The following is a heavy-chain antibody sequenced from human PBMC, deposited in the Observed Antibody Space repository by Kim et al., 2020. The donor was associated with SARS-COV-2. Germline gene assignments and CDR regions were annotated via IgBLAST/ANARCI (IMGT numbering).Heavy chain of an antibody. CDR1: GYTFTSYG. CDR2: ISAYNGNT. CDR3: ARDKGMVRGARPHYYYGMDV. D-gene: IGHD3-10*01. J-gene: IGHJ6*02. V-gene: IGHV1-18*01. Sequence: ASVKVSCKASGYTFTSYGISWVRQAPGQGLEWMGWISAYNGNTNYAQKLQGRVTMTTDTSTSTAYMELRSLRSDDTAVYYCARDKGMVRGARPHYYYGMDVWGRGTTVTVSS.